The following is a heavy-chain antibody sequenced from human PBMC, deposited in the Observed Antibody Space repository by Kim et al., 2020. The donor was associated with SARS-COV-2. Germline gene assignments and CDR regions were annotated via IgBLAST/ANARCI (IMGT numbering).Heavy chain of an antibody. Sequence: SETLSLTCAVYGWSFSGYSWTWIRQPPGKGLEWIGEINHTGGTSYSPSLKGRLSISVDTSKNQFSLKLSSVAAADTSVYYCARGWSTTLARGAHYRRNSYVDSRGQGTLVTVTS. D-gene: IGHD3-10*01. J-gene: IGHJ4*02. CDR1: GWSFSGYS. CDR2: INHTGGT. CDR3: ARGWSTTLARGAHYRRNSYVDS. V-gene: IGHV4-34*01.